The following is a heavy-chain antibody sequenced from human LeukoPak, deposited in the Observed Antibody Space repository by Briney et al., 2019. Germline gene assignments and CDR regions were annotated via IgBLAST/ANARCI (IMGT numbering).Heavy chain of an antibody. CDR2: INHSGST. CDR3: ARASGYCSSTSCYGVFHRNWFDP. J-gene: IGHJ5*02. D-gene: IGHD2-2*01. Sequence: ASETLSLTCAVYGGSFSGYYWSWNRQPPGKGLEWIGEINHSGSTNYNPSLKSRVTISVDTSKNQFSLKLSSVTAADTAVYYCARASGYCSSTSCYGVFHRNWFDPWGQGTLVTVSS. V-gene: IGHV4-34*01. CDR1: GGSFSGYY.